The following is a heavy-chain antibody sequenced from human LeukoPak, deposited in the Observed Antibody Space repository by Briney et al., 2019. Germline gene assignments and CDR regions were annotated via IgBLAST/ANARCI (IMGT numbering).Heavy chain of an antibody. Sequence: PGGSLRLSCTTSGFIFSAFWMSWVRQAPGKGLEWVANIKPDGSEKYYVDSVKGRFTISRDNAENSVYLQMNSLRAEDTAVYFCARGGAARSYYYLDVWGKGTTVTVSS. V-gene: IGHV3-7*01. CDR3: ARGGAARSYYYLDV. CDR1: GFIFSAFW. CDR2: IKPDGSEK. D-gene: IGHD6-6*01. J-gene: IGHJ6*03.